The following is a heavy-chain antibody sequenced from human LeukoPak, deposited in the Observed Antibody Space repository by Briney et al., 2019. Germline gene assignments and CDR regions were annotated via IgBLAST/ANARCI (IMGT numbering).Heavy chain of an antibody. D-gene: IGHD3-16*01. CDR3: GRDKGEPRYAFDI. J-gene: IGHJ3*02. V-gene: IGHV4-4*02. Sequence: SETLSLTCAVSGGSISSINWWSWVRQPPGKGLEWIGEIYHSGSTNYNPSLKSRVTILVDKSKNQFSLKLSSVTAADTAVYYCGRDKGEPRYAFDIWGQGTMVTVSS. CDR1: GGSISSINW. CDR2: IYHSGST.